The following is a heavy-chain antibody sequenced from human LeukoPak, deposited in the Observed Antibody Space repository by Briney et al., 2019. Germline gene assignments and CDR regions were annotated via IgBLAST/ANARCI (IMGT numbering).Heavy chain of an antibody. Sequence: GGSLRLSCAASGFTFGSYGMHWVRQAPGKGLEWVAFIRYDGSNKYYADSVKGRFTISRDNSKNTLYLQMNSLRAEDTAVYYCAKGEKDFWSGYSIPDFDYWGQGTLVTVSS. V-gene: IGHV3-30*02. CDR2: IRYDGSNK. CDR1: GFTFGSYG. J-gene: IGHJ4*02. CDR3: AKGEKDFWSGYSIPDFDY. D-gene: IGHD3-3*01.